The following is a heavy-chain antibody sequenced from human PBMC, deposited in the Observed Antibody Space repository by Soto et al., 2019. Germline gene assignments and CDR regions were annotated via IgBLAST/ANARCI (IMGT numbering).Heavy chain of an antibody. V-gene: IGHV4-59*01. Sequence: SETLSLTCTVSGGSISSYYWSWIRQPPGKGLEWIGYIYYSGSTNYNPSLKSRVTISVDTSKNQFSLKLSSVTAADTAVYYCALSSRGYYYGMDVWGQGTTVTVSS. CDR1: GGSISSYY. J-gene: IGHJ6*02. CDR3: ALSSRGYYYGMDV. CDR2: IYYSGST. D-gene: IGHD1-26*01.